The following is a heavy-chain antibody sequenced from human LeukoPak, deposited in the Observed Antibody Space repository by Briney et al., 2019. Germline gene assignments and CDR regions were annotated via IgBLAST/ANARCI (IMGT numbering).Heavy chain of an antibody. Sequence: GESLKISCKGSRYSFTSYWIAWVRQMPGKGLEWMGIIYPGDSDTIYSPSFQGQVTISADKSISTAYLQWSSLKASDTAMYYCARHCLYGSGSPLDYWGQGTLATVSS. CDR2: IYPGDSDT. V-gene: IGHV5-51*01. CDR3: ARHCLYGSGSPLDY. D-gene: IGHD3-10*01. CDR1: RYSFTSYW. J-gene: IGHJ4*02.